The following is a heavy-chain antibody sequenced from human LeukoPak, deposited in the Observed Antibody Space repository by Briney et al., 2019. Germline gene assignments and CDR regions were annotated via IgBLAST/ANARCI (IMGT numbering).Heavy chain of an antibody. CDR3: AREWGLVGAYNFDY. CDR2: TNHSGST. Sequence: SETLSLTCAVYGGSFSGYYWSWTRQPPGKGLEWIGETNHSGSTNYNPSLKSRVTMSVDTSKNQFSLKLSSVTAADTAVYYCAREWGLVGAYNFDYWGQGTLVTVSS. J-gene: IGHJ4*02. CDR1: GGSFSGYY. V-gene: IGHV4-34*01. D-gene: IGHD1-26*01.